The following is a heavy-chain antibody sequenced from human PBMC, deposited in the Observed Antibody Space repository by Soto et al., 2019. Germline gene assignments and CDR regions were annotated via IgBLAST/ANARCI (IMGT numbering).Heavy chain of an antibody. CDR3: AKIYGSSTYYPDY. D-gene: IGHD3-22*01. V-gene: IGHV3-23*01. Sequence: EVQLLESGGGLVQPGGSLRLSCAASGFTFSSYAMSWVRQAPGRGLEWVSAISAGGSSTYYADSVKGRFTISRDNSKNTLYFQMDSLRAEDTAVYYGAKIYGSSTYYPDYWGQGTLVTVSS. J-gene: IGHJ4*02. CDR2: ISAGGSST. CDR1: GFTFSSYA.